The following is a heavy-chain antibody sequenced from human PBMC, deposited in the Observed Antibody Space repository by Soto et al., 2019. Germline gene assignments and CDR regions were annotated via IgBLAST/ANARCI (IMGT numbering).Heavy chain of an antibody. CDR1: GVSLSTGGCF. CDR3: AMALRPTGVPGYWYFEL. CDR2: IYYSGNT. D-gene: IGHD1-1*01. V-gene: IGHV4-31*03. Sequence: QVQLQESGPGLVKPSQTLSLTCTVSGVSLSTGGCFWSWVRQHPGNGLEWIGYIYYSGNTDYNPSLKSRLTISIDTSKNQFSLILRSVTAADTAVYYCAMALRPTGVPGYWYFELWGRGTLVTVSS. J-gene: IGHJ2*01.